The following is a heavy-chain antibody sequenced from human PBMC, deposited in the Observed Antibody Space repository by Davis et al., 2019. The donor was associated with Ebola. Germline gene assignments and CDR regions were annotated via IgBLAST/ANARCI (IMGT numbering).Heavy chain of an antibody. J-gene: IGHJ4*02. V-gene: IGHV1-18*01. D-gene: IGHD3-10*01. CDR3: ARDLGITMVRGVVDY. Sequence: ASVKVSCKASGYTFTSYAMHWVRQAPGQRLEWMGWISAYNGNTNYAQKLQGRVTMTTDTSTSTAYMELRSLRSDDTAVYYCARDLGITMVRGVVDYWGQGTLVTVSS. CDR1: GYTFTSYA. CDR2: ISAYNGNT.